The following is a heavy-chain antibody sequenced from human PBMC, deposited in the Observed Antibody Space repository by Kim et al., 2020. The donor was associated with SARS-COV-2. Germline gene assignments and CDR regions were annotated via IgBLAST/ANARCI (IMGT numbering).Heavy chain of an antibody. CDR3: ARQMERWLLLYYFDY. Sequence: SETLSLTCTVSGGSISSSSYYWGWIRQPPGKGLEWIGSIYYSGSTYYNPSLKSRVTISVDTSKNQFSLKLSSVTAADTAVYYCARQMERWLLLYYFDYWGQGTLVTVSS. J-gene: IGHJ4*02. V-gene: IGHV4-39*01. CDR1: GGSISSSSYY. D-gene: IGHD1-26*01. CDR2: IYYSGST.